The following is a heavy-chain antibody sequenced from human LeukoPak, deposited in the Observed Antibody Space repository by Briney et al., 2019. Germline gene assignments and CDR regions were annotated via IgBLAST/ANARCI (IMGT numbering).Heavy chain of an antibody. V-gene: IGHV3-48*02. J-gene: IGHJ4*02. CDR2: ISSRSSSI. CDR1: GFTFSTYS. Sequence: GGSLRLSCAASGFTFSTYSMNWVRQDPGKGLEWVSYISSRSSSIYYADSVKGRFTISRDNAKNSLYLQMNSLRDEDTAVYYCARESFDYWGRGTLVTVSS. CDR3: ARESFDY.